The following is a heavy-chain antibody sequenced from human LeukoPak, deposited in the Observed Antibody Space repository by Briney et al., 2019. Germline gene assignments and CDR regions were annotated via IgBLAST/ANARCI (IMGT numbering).Heavy chain of an antibody. D-gene: IGHD3-22*01. Sequence: GGSLRLSCAASGFSFSTSTMNWVRQAPGKALEYVSTISPDGDSTNYASSVQGRSTISRDNSKNTLYLQMGSLRADDMAVYFCARSPNYDSSVYFDYWGQGTLVTVSS. CDR3: ARSPNYDSSVYFDY. J-gene: IGHJ4*02. V-gene: IGHV3-64*01. CDR2: ISPDGDST. CDR1: GFSFSTST.